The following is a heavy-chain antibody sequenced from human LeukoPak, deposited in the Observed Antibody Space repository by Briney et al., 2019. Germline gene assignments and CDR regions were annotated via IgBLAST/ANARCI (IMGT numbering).Heavy chain of an antibody. D-gene: IGHD6-19*01. CDR3: GRPTKFWLIQGDGVDV. CDR2: IGAGGAAT. J-gene: IGHJ6*02. V-gene: IGHV3-23*01. Sequence: PGASLRLSCAASGFTFTTYAMTWVRQAPGTGLEWVSSIGAGGAATFYSDSVKGRFTISRDNSMNTLYLQMNSLRADDTAVYYCGRPTKFWLIQGDGVDVWGQGTTVTVSS. CDR1: GFTFTTYA.